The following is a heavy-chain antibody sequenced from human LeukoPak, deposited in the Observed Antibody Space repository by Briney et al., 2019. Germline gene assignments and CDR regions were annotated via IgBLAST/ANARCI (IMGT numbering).Heavy chain of an antibody. J-gene: IGHJ4*02. D-gene: IGHD6-13*01. CDR1: GGSISSSNW. Sequence: SGTLSLTCSVSGGSISSSNWWSWVRQPPGKGLEWIGEIYHSGSTNYNPSLKSRVTISVDKSKNQFSLELSSVTAADTAVYYCARSGAAAGSYYFDYWGQGTLVTVSS. CDR3: ARSGAAAGSYYFDY. CDR2: IYHSGST. V-gene: IGHV4-4*02.